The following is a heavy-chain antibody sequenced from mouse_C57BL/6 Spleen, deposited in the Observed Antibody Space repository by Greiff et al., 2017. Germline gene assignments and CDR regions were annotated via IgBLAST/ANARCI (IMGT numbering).Heavy chain of an antibody. Sequence: EVKVQESGGGLVKPGGSLKLSCAASGFTFSSYTMSWVRQTPEKRLEWVATISGGGGNTYYPCSVKGRFTISRDNAKNTLYLQMSTLRSEDTALYYCAIYYGSGTGYFDVWGKGTTVTVSS. CDR3: AIYYGSGTGYFDV. CDR1: GFTFSSYT. V-gene: IGHV5-9*01. CDR2: ISGGGGNT. D-gene: IGHD1-1*01. J-gene: IGHJ1*03.